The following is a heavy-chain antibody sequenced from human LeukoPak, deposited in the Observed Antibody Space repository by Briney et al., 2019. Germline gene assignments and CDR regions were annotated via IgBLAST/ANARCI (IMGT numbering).Heavy chain of an antibody. CDR3: ARPLRKGSSGWYRAFDI. CDR2: MNPNSGNT. CDR1: GYTFTSYD. J-gene: IGHJ3*02. V-gene: IGHV1-8*01. D-gene: IGHD6-19*01. Sequence: ASVKVSCKASGYTFTSYDINWVRQATGQGLEWMGWMNPNSGNTGYAQKFQGRVTMTRNTSISTAYMELSSLRSEDTAVYYCARPLRKGSSGWYRAFDIWGQGTMVTVSS.